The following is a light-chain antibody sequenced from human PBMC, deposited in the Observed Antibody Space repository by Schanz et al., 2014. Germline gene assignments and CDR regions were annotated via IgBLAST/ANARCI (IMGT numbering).Light chain of an antibody. Sequence: QSALTQPASVSGSPGQSITISCTGTSSDVGSYNYVSWYQYHPGKAPKLMIFDVSNRPSGVSDRFSGSKSANTASLTISGLQAEDEADYYCCSYAGSNNLVFGGGTKLTVL. CDR1: SSDVGSYNY. CDR3: CSYAGSNNLV. CDR2: DVS. J-gene: IGLJ3*02. V-gene: IGLV2-14*03.